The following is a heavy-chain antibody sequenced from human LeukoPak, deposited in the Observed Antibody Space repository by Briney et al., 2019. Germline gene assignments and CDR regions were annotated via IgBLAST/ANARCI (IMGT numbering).Heavy chain of an antibody. V-gene: IGHV1-18*04. Sequence: GASVKVSCKASGYTFTSYGIGWVRQAPGQGLEWMGWISVYNGNTNYAQKLQGRVTMTTDTSTSTAYMELRSLGSDDTAVYYCAREVAAGYFDSWGQGTLVTVSS. J-gene: IGHJ4*02. CDR3: AREVAAGYFDS. CDR2: ISVYNGNT. CDR1: GYTFTSYG. D-gene: IGHD6-13*01.